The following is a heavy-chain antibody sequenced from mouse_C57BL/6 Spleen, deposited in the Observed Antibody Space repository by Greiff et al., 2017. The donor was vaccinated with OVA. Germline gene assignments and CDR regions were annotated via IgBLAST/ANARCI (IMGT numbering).Heavy chain of an antibody. J-gene: IGHJ2*01. D-gene: IGHD2-4*01. CDR3: ARRGLEDYFDY. CDR1: GFTFSDYY. Sequence: EVKVVESAGGLVQPGSSMKLSCTASGFTFSDYYMAWVRQVPEKGLEWVANINYDGSSTYYLDSLKSRFIISRDNAKNILYLQMSSLKSEDTATYYCARRGLEDYFDYWGQGTTLTVSS. CDR2: INYDGSST. V-gene: IGHV5-16*02.